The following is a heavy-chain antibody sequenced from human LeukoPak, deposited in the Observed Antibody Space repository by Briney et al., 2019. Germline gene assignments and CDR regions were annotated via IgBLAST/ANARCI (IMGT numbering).Heavy chain of an antibody. Sequence: PGGSLRLSCAASGFTXSXSAIXWVXXSSGKXLEXVGXXDKKXKGYATATAXAASVKGRFTISRDDSITTAYLQMRSLKPEATALYYCTRDSGTYNWFDPWGQGTLVTVSS. J-gene: IGHJ5*02. CDR2: XDKKXKGYATAT. CDR1: GFTXSXSA. D-gene: IGHD1-26*01. CDR3: TRDSGTYNWFDP. V-gene: IGHV3-73*01.